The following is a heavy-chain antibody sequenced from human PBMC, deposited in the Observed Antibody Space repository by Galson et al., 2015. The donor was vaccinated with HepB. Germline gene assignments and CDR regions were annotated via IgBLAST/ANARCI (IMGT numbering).Heavy chain of an antibody. CDR1: GFTFSSYG. CDR3: AKRSIAAAGPHYYYMDV. D-gene: IGHD6-13*01. CDR2: ISYDGSNK. J-gene: IGHJ6*03. Sequence: SLRLSCAASGFTFSSYGMHWVRQAPGKGLEWVAVISYDGSNKYYADSVKGRFTISRDNSKNKLYLQMNSLRAEDTAVYYCAKRSIAAAGPHYYYMDVWGKGTTVTVSS. V-gene: IGHV3-30*18.